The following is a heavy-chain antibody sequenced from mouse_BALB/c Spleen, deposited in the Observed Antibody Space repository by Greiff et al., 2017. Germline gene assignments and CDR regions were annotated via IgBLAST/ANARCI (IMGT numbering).Heavy chain of an antibody. CDR1: GFSLTGYG. J-gene: IGHJ2*01. CDR2: IWGDGST. CDR3: AREAHYGNHGYYFDY. D-gene: IGHD2-1*01. V-gene: IGHV2-6-7*01. Sequence: QVQLKESGPGLVAPSQSLSITCTVSGFSLTGYGVNWVRQPPGKGLEWLGMIWGDGSTDYNSALKSRLSISKDNSKSQVFLKMNSLQTDDTARYYCAREAHYGNHGYYFDYWGQGTTLTVAS.